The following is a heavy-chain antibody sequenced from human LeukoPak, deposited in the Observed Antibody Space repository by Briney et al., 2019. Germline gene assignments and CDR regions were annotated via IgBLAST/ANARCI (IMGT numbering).Heavy chain of an antibody. CDR3: AGPYSTWPPFDY. CDR1: GFTFSKYW. D-gene: IGHD6-13*01. CDR2: IKEDGSEK. V-gene: IGHV3-7*01. J-gene: IGHJ4*02. Sequence: GGSLRLSCAASGFTFSKYWMSWVRQAPGKGLECVANIKEDGSEKYYVDSVKGRFTISRDNAKNSLYLQMNSLRAEDTAVYYCAGPYSTWPPFDYWGQGTLVTAS.